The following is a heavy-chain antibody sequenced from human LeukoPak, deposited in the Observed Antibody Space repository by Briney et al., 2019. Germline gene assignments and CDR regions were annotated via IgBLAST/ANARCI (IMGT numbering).Heavy chain of an antibody. Sequence: PGGSLRLSCAASGFTFSSYSMNWVRQAPGKGLEWVSSISSSSYIYYADSVKGRFTISRDNAKNSLYLQMNSLRAEDTAVYYCARVGYYYDSSGYYYYYYMDVWGKGTTVTVSS. J-gene: IGHJ6*03. D-gene: IGHD3-22*01. CDR1: GFTFSSYS. V-gene: IGHV3-21*01. CDR2: ISSSSYI. CDR3: ARVGYYYDSSGYYYYYYMDV.